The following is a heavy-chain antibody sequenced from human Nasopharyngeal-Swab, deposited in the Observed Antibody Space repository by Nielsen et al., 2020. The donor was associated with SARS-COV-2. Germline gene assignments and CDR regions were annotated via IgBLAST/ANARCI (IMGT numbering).Heavy chain of an antibody. V-gene: IGHV1-46*01. CDR2: INPSGGST. J-gene: IGHJ4*02. CDR1: GYTFTSYY. CDR3: ARGYCSSTSCYVRGNYFDY. D-gene: IGHD2-2*01. Sequence: ASVKVSCQASGYTFTSYYMHWVRQAPGQGLEWMGIINPSGGSTSYAQKFQGRVTMTRDTSTSTVYMELSSLRSEDTAVYYCARGYCSSTSCYVRGNYFDYWGQGTLVTVSS.